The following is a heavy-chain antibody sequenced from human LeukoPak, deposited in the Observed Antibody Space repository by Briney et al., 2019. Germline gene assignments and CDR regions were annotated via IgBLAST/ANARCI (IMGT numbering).Heavy chain of an antibody. CDR2: IYCSGST. V-gene: IGHV4-31*03. CDR1: GGSISSGGYY. D-gene: IGHD4-23*01. CDR3: ARGFRHGGNSGSSNWFDP. J-gene: IGHJ5*02. Sequence: PSQTLSLTCTVSGGSISSGGYYWSWIRQHPGKGLEWIGYIYCSGSTYYNPSLKSRVTISVDTSKNQFSLKLSSVTAADTAVYYCARGFRHGGNSGSSNWFDPWGQGTLVTVSS.